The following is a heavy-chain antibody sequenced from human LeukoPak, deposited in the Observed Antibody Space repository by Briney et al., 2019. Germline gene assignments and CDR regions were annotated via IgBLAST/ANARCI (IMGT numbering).Heavy chain of an antibody. CDR3: AREGGPYRPLDY. Sequence: SGTLSLTCGVSGGSISSTNWWTWVRQPPGEGLEGIGEVHLSGRTNYNPSLESRVTMSVDMSENHISLKLTSVTAADTAVYYCAREGGPYRPLDYSGQGTLVTVSS. V-gene: IGHV4-4*02. J-gene: IGHJ4*02. CDR1: GGSISSTNW. CDR2: VHLSGRT.